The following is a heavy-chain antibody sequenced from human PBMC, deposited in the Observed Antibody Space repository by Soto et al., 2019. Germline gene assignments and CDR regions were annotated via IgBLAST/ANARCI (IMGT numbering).Heavy chain of an antibody. Sequence: QVQLVESGGGVVQPGRSLRLSCAASGFTFRTYVMHWVRQAPGKGLEWVAVIRYDGSNKYYTDSVKGRFTISRDNSKNTLYLQMNSLRAEDTAVYYCARERQDEYDYRGSLEYYYDMDVWGQGTTVTVS. D-gene: IGHD4-17*01. V-gene: IGHV3-33*01. CDR2: IRYDGSNK. CDR3: ARERQDEYDYRGSLEYYYDMDV. J-gene: IGHJ6*02. CDR1: GFTFRTYV.